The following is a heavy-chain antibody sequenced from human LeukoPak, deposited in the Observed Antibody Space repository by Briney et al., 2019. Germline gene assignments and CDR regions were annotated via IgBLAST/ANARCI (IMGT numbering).Heavy chain of an antibody. CDR2: ISAYNGNT. V-gene: IGHV1-18*01. CDR1: GYTFTSYG. Sequence: GASVKVSCKASGYTFTSYGISWVRQAPGQGLEWMGWISAYNGNTNYAQKLQGRVTMTTDTSASTAYMELRSLRSDDTAVYYCARVVVVVPAARSDYWGQGTLVTVSS. J-gene: IGHJ4*02. D-gene: IGHD2-2*01. CDR3: ARVVVVVPAARSDY.